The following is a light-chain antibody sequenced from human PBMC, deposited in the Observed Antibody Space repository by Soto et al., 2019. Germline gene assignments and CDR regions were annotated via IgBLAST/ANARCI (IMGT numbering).Light chain of an antibody. CDR3: RQYGSSPAYT. J-gene: IGKJ2*01. CDR2: GAS. CDR1: QSVSSSY. V-gene: IGKV3-20*01. Sequence: EIVLTQSPGPLSLSPGDRATLSCRAIQSVSSSYLAWYQQKPGQAPRLLIYGASSRATGIPDRFSGSGSGTDFTLLISRLEPEDFAVYYCRQYGSSPAYTFGQGTKLEIK.